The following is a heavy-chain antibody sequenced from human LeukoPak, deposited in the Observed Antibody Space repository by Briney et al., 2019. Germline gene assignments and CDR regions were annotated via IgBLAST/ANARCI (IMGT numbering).Heavy chain of an antibody. CDR3: ARSPIVVVPAAHADAGFDY. CDR2: IYTSGST. CDR1: GGSISSGSYY. D-gene: IGHD2-2*01. J-gene: IGHJ4*02. Sequence: PSETLSLTCTVSGGSISSGSYYWSWIRQPAGKGLEWIGRIYTSGSTNYNPSLKSRVTISVDTSKNQFSLKLSSVTAADTAVYYCARSPIVVVPAAHADAGFDYWGQGTLVTVSS. V-gene: IGHV4-61*02.